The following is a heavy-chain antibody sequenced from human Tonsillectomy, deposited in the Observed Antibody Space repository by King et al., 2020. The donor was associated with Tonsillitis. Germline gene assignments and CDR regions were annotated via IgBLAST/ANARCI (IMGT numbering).Heavy chain of an antibody. D-gene: IGHD3-10*01. CDR1: GFTFSSYW. CDR3: ARESYYDGSGSYYNGFDY. J-gene: IGHJ4*02. CDR2: IKQDGSEK. V-gene: IGHV3-7*01. Sequence: VQLVESGGGLVQPGGSLRLSCAASGFTFSSYWMSWVRQAPGKGREWVANIKQDGSEKYYVDSVKGRFTISRDNAKNSLYLQMNSLRAEDTAVYYCARESYYDGSGSYYNGFDYWGQGTLVTVSS.